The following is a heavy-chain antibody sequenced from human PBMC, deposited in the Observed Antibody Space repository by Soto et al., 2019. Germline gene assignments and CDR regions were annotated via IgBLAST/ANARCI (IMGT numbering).Heavy chain of an antibody. CDR2: ISHDGTAK. CDR3: AKDVLSGGWSNYFDP. CDR1: GFTVNNFC. Sequence: GGSLRLSGAASGFTVNNFCMHWVRQAPGKGPEWVAMISHDGTAKYYADSVKGRFTISRDNSKNTLYLQMNNLRTEDTAVYYCAKDVLSGGWSNYFDPLGQGTLLTVSS. J-gene: IGHJ5*02. D-gene: IGHD2-15*01. V-gene: IGHV3-30*18.